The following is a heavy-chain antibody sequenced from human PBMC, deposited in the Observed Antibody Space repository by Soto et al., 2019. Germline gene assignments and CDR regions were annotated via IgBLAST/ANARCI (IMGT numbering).Heavy chain of an antibody. Sequence: VQLVESGGGLVQPGGSLRLSCAASGFTFTSYYMSWVRQAQGKGLEWVANINEDGSERYYVDSVKGRFTVSRDNAKNSLYLQMNSLRAEDTAIYYCAKWGGGGSDYWGQGSLVTVSS. J-gene: IGHJ4*02. D-gene: IGHD1-26*01. CDR1: GFTFTSYY. CDR3: AKWGGGGSDY. V-gene: IGHV3-7*01. CDR2: INEDGSER.